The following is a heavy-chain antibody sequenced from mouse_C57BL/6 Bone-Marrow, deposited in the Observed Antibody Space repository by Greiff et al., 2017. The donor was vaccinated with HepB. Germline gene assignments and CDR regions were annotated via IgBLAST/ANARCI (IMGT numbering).Heavy chain of an antibody. CDR2: IDPSDSYT. J-gene: IGHJ2*01. V-gene: IGHV1-50*01. CDR3: ARGNYGY. Sequence: VKLQQPGAELVKPGASVKLSCKASGYTFTSYWMQWVKQRPGQGLEWIGEIDPSDSYTNYNQKFKGKATLTVDTSSSTAYMQLSSLTSEDSAVYYCARGNYGYWGQGTTLTVSS. D-gene: IGHD2-1*01. CDR1: GYTFTSYW.